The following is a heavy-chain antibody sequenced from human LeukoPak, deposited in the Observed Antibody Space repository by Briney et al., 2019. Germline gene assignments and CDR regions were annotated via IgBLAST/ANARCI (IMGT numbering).Heavy chain of an antibody. Sequence: SETLSLTCAVYGGSFSGYYWSWIRQPPGKGLEWIGEINHSGSTNYNPSLKSRVTISVDTSKNQFSLKLSSVTAADTAVYYCARDTQLVRGFDYWGQGTLVTVSS. CDR1: GGSFSGYY. J-gene: IGHJ4*02. CDR3: ARDTQLVRGFDY. V-gene: IGHV4-34*01. CDR2: INHSGST. D-gene: IGHD6-13*01.